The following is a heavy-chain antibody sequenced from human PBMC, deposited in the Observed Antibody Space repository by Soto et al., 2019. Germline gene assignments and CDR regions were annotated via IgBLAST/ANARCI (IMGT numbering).Heavy chain of an antibody. Sequence: QVQLVESGGGVVQPGRSLSLSCAASGFTFSSYAMHWVRQAPGKGLEWVSVISYDGSNKYYADSVKGRFTISRDNSKNTLYLQMNSLRAEDTAVYYCARDGNGYYSSSVYYYGMDVWGQGTTVTVSS. D-gene: IGHD6-6*01. CDR3: ARDGNGYYSSSVYYYGMDV. J-gene: IGHJ6*02. CDR1: GFTFSSYA. V-gene: IGHV3-30-3*01. CDR2: ISYDGSNK.